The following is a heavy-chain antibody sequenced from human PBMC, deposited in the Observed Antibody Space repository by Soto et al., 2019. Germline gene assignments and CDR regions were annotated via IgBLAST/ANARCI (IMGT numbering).Heavy chain of an antibody. D-gene: IGHD3-3*01. CDR2: IIPIFGTA. CDR3: ARDRGINLRSP. Sequence: ASVKVSCKASGGTFSSYSISWVRQAPGQGLEWMGGIIPIFGTANYAQKFQGRVTITADESTSTAYMELSSLRSEDTAVYYCARDRGINLRSPWGQGTLVTVSS. CDR1: GGTFSSYS. J-gene: IGHJ5*02. V-gene: IGHV1-69*13.